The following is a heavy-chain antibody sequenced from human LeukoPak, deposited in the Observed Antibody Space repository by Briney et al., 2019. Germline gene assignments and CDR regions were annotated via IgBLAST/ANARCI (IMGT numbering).Heavy chain of an antibody. Sequence: GGSLRLSCAVSGFIFSDYGFHWVCQAPGKGLEWVAVIRFDGSIKQYADSVKGRFTISRDDSKNTLYLQMNSLKSEGTAVYYCGRWGGTRQYYFDYWGRGTLVTVSS. D-gene: IGHD1-1*01. CDR3: GRWGGTRQYYFDY. J-gene: IGHJ4*02. CDR1: GFIFSDYG. CDR2: IRFDGSIK. V-gene: IGHV3-33*01.